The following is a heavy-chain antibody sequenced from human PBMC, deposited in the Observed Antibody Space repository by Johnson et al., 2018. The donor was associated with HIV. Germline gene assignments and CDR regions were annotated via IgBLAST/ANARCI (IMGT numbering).Heavy chain of an antibody. CDR2: ISYDGSNK. D-gene: IGHD3/OR15-3a*01. CDR3: AKDKFMFLDNPVDAFDV. CDR1: GFTFSSYA. J-gene: IGHJ3*01. Sequence: QVQLVESGGGLVQPGGSLRVSCAASGFTFSSYAMHWVRQAPGKGLEWVAVISYDGSNKYYADSVKGRFTISRDNSKNTLYLHMNSLRPDDTGVYYCAKDKFMFLDNPVDAFDVWGQGTMVTFSS. V-gene: IGHV3-30*04.